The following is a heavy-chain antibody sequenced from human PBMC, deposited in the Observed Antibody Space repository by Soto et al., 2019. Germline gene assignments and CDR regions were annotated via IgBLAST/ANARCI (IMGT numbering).Heavy chain of an antibody. CDR1: GFTFSSYG. D-gene: IGHD1-26*01. J-gene: IGHJ4*02. V-gene: IGHV3-33*01. CDR3: ARDPGEVGAIDY. CDR2: IWYDGSNK. Sequence: QVQLVESGGGVVQPGRSLRLSCAASGFTFSSYGMHWVRQAPGKGLEWVAVIWYDGSNKYYADSVKGRFTISRDNSKNTLYLQMNSLRAEDTAVYYCARDPGEVGAIDYWGQGTLVTVSS.